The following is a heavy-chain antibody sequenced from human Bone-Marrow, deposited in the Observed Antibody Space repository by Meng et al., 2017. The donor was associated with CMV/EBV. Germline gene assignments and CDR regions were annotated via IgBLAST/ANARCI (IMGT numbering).Heavy chain of an antibody. V-gene: IGHV3-23*01. J-gene: IGHJ6*02. Sequence: GESLKISCAASGFTFSNYAMSWVRQASGKGLEWVSSISGSGGSTYYADSVKGRFTISRDNSKNTLYLQMNSLRAEDTAVYYCARVGRETNYYYGMDVWGQGTTVTVSS. CDR1: GFTFSNYA. CDR3: ARVGRETNYYYGMDV. CDR2: ISGSGGST. D-gene: IGHD3-16*01.